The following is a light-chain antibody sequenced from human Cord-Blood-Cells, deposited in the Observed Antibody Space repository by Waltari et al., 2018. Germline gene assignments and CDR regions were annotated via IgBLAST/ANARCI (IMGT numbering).Light chain of an antibody. CDR3: SSYTSSSTV. Sequence: QSALTQPASVSWSPGQSIPISCTGTSSLVGGYNYVSWYQQHPGKAPKLMIYDVSNRPSGVSNRFSGSKSGNTASLTISGLQAEDEADYYCSSYTSSSTVFGGGTKLTVL. CDR2: DVS. J-gene: IGLJ3*02. CDR1: SSLVGGYNY. V-gene: IGLV2-14*03.